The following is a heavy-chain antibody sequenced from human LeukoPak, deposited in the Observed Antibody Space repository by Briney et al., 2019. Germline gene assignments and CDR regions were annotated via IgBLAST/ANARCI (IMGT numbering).Heavy chain of an antibody. Sequence: ASVKVSCKVSGYTFTSYCMHWVRQAPGQGLEWMGIINPSGGSTSYAQKFQGRVTMTRDTSISTAYMELSRLTSDDTAVYYCALSTTGTTFDYWGQGTLVTVSS. J-gene: IGHJ4*02. CDR2: INPSGGST. V-gene: IGHV1-46*01. D-gene: IGHD1-1*01. CDR1: GYTFTSYC. CDR3: ALSTTGTTFDY.